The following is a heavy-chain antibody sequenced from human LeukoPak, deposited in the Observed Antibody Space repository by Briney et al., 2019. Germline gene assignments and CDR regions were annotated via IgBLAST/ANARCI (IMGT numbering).Heavy chain of an antibody. CDR2: IYHSGST. CDR3: ASRAAAGGTPPGFDY. V-gene: IGHV4-38-2*02. J-gene: IGHJ4*02. CDR1: GYSISSGYY. D-gene: IGHD6-13*01. Sequence: SETLSLTCTVSGYSISSGYYWGWIRQPPGKGLEWIGSIYHSGSTYYNPSLKSRVTISVDTSKNQFSLKLSSVTAEDTAVYYCASRAAAGGTPPGFDYWGQGTLVTVSS.